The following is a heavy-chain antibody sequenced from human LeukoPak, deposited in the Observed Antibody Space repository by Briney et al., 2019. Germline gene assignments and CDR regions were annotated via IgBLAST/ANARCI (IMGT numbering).Heavy chain of an antibody. CDR1: GFTFSSYS. Sequence: GGSLRLSCAASGFTFSSYSMNWVRQAPGRGLEWVSSISSSSSYIYYADSVKGRFTISRDNAKNSLYLQMNSRRAEDTAVYYCARETDPTDYWGQGTLVTVSS. CDR2: ISSSSSYI. V-gene: IGHV3-21*01. CDR3: ARETDPTDY. J-gene: IGHJ4*02.